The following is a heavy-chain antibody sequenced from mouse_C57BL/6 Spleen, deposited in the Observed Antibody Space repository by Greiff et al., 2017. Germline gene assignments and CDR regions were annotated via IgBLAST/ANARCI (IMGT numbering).Heavy chain of an antibody. CDR1: GYTFTDYE. V-gene: IGHV1-15*01. D-gene: IGHD2-5*01. J-gene: IGHJ3*01. Sequence: QESGAELVRPGASVTLSCKASGYTFTDYEMHWVKQTPVHGLEWIGAIDPETGGTAYNQKFKGKAILTADKSSSTAYMELRSLTSEDSAVYYCTRRDYSNYGFAYWGQGTLVTVSA. CDR2: IDPETGGT. CDR3: TRRDYSNYGFAY.